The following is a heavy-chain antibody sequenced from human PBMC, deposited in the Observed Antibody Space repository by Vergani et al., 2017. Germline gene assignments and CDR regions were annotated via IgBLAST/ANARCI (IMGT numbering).Heavy chain of an antibody. Sequence: EVQLLESGGGFVQPGGSLRLTCAASEFTFSNYAMNWVRQAPGKGLEWVSGISGSGVSAYYTDSVKGRFTISRDNSKNMLFLQMNNLRTEDTAIYYCAKQYFVSGNYLFDYWGQGTLVTVSS. CDR1: EFTFSNYA. V-gene: IGHV3-23*01. CDR3: AKQYFVSGNYLFDY. CDR2: ISGSGVSA. J-gene: IGHJ4*02. D-gene: IGHD3-10*01.